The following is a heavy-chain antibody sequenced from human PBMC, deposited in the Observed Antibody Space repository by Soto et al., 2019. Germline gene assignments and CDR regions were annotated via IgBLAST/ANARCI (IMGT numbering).Heavy chain of an antibody. CDR3: ARDRLPFPDYGDYVELDFDY. J-gene: IGHJ4*02. Sequence: ASVKVSCKASGYTFTGYYMHWVRQAPGQGLEWMGWINPNSGGTNYAQKFQGRVTMTRDTSISTAYMELSRLRSDDTAVYYCARDRLPFPDYGDYVELDFDYWGQGTLVTVSS. D-gene: IGHD4-17*01. V-gene: IGHV1-2*02. CDR2: INPNSGGT. CDR1: GYTFTGYY.